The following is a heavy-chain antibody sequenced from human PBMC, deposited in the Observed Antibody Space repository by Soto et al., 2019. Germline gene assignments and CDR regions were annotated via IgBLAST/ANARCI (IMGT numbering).Heavy chain of an antibody. CDR2: FYYGGSS. D-gene: IGHD6-13*01. CDR3: ARCLLSRSSPDAFDF. CDR1: GGPDSAANYY. V-gene: IGHV4-61*01. Sequence: LSLTCTHPGGPDSAANYYGNWIRETPGKGLEWIGYFYYGGSSNSNPSLQSPVTISVATSKSQFSLSLSSVTAADTATYYCARCLLSRSSPDAFDFPAQGLIDTGS. J-gene: IGHJ3*01.